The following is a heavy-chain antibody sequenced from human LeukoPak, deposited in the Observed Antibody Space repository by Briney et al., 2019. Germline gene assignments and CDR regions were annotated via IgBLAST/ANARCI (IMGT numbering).Heavy chain of an antibody. Sequence: GESLKISCKGSGYSFTSYWIGWVRQMPGKGLEWMGIIYPGDSDTRYSPSFQGQVTISADKSISTAHLQWSSLKASDTAMYYCARPRVGYSSSWYDGVAFDIWGQGTMVTVSS. J-gene: IGHJ3*02. CDR3: ARPRVGYSSSWYDGVAFDI. CDR2: IYPGDSDT. V-gene: IGHV5-51*01. CDR1: GYSFTSYW. D-gene: IGHD6-13*01.